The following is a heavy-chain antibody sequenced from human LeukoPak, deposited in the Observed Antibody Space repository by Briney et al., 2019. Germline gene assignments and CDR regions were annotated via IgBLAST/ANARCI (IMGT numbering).Heavy chain of an antibody. V-gene: IGHV3-23*01. CDR2: ISGSGGST. D-gene: IGHD1-1*01. Sequence: GGSLRLSCAASGFTLSSYAMSWVRQAPGKGLEWVSAISGSGGSTYYADSVKGRFTTSRDNSKNTLYLQMNSLRAEDTAVYYCAKFSTGTIDYWGQGTLVTVSS. CDR1: GFTLSSYA. CDR3: AKFSTGTIDY. J-gene: IGHJ4*02.